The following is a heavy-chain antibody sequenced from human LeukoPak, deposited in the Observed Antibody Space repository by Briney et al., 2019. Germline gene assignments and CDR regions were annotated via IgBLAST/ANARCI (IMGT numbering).Heavy chain of an antibody. CDR2: IYYRGIT. Sequence: PSETLSLTCTISGDSISSSSYYWGWIRQPPGKGLEWIGDIYYRGITYYSPSLKSRVSISIDTSNNQFSLTLNSVTAAETALYFCARRRYYDSTGYLDWGQGTLVTVSS. D-gene: IGHD3-22*01. CDR1: GDSISSSSYY. J-gene: IGHJ1*01. CDR3: ARRRYYDSTGYLD. V-gene: IGHV4-39*01.